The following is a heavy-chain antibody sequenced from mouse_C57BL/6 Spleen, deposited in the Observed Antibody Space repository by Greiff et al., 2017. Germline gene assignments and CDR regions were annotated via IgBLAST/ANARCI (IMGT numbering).Heavy chain of an antibody. CDR2: INSDGGST. CDR3: ERHSRECPYGYFDV. J-gene: IGHJ1*03. CDR1: EYEFPSHD. D-gene: IGHD6-1*01. Sequence: EVQLVESGGGLVQPGASLKLSCESNEYEFPSHDMSWVRKTPEKRLELVAAINSDGGSTDYPDTMESRFNISRDNTKKTLYLQMHSLRSEDTALDYCERHSRECPYGYFDVWGTGTTVTVSS. V-gene: IGHV5-2*01.